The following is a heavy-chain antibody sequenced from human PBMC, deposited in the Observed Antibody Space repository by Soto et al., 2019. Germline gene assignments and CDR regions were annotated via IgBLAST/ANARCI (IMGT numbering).Heavy chain of an antibody. J-gene: IGHJ3*02. CDR1: GFTFSSYG. CDR2: ISYDGSNK. CDR3: ARVSYDSSGYPPANAFDI. D-gene: IGHD3-22*01. V-gene: IGHV3-30*03. Sequence: PGGSLRLSCAASGFTFSSYGMHWVRQAPGKWLEWVAVISYDGSNKYYADSVKGRFTISRDNSKNTLYLQMNSLRAEDTAVYYCARVSYDSSGYPPANAFDIWGQGXMVTV.